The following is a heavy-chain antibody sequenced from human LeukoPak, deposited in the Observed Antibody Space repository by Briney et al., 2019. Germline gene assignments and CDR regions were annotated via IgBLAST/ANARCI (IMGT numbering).Heavy chain of an antibody. CDR3: ARVSDTTRVTAAFDV. Sequence: SVKVSCKPPGGTFSTYDIHWVRQAPGQRLEWMGRIIPIGDIAEYAQNFQGRVTMTADKSTTTAYLEVRSLKSEDTALYYCARVSDTTRVTAAFDVWGQGTMVTVS. D-gene: IGHD1-1*01. V-gene: IGHV1-69*04. J-gene: IGHJ3*01. CDR2: IIPIGDIA. CDR1: GGTFSTYD.